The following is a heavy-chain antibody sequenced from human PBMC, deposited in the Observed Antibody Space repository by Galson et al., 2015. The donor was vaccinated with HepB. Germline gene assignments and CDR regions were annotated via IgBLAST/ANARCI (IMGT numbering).Heavy chain of an antibody. J-gene: IGHJ6*02. CDR2: ISWDGGST. V-gene: IGHV3-43*01. CDR3: AKDTIPRLLLRPVGMDV. D-gene: IGHD2-15*01. CDR1: GFTFDDYT. Sequence: SLRLSCAASGFTFDDYTMHWVRQAPGKGLEWVSLISWDGGSTYYADSVKGRFTISRDNSKNSLYLQMNSLRTEDTALYYCAKDTIPRLLLRPVGMDVWGQGTTVTVSS.